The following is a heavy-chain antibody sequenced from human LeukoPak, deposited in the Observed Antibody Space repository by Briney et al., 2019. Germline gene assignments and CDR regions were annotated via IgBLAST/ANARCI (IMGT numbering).Heavy chain of an antibody. CDR3: ARGPYDNSGYRFDY. V-gene: IGHV3-66*01. CDR1: EFTVTTNH. CDR2: IYSGGST. J-gene: IGHJ4*02. D-gene: IGHD3-22*01. Sequence: GGSLRLSCAASEFTVTTNHMTRVRQAPGKGLEWVSVIYSGGSTYYADSVKGRFTISRDNSKNTLYLQMNSLRAEDTAVYYCARGPYDNSGYRFDYWGQGTLVTVSS.